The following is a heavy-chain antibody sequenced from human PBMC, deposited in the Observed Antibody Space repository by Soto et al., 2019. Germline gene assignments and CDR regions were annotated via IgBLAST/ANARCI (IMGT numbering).Heavy chain of an antibody. CDR3: ARGTGYYYDSSGRDDYYFDY. Sequence: SETLSLTCAVYGGSFSGYYWSWIRQPPGKGLEWIGEINHSGSTNYNPSLKSRVTISVDTSKNQFSLKLSSVTAADTAVYYCARGTGYYYDSSGRDDYYFDYWGQGTLVTVSS. J-gene: IGHJ4*02. V-gene: IGHV4-34*01. CDR2: INHSGST. D-gene: IGHD3-22*01. CDR1: GGSFSGYY.